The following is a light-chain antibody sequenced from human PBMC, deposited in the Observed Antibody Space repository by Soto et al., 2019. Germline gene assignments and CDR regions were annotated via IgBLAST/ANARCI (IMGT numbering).Light chain of an antibody. CDR2: LAS. J-gene: IGKJ1*01. CDR1: QSLLGSNGYNY. Sequence: DIVMTQSPLSLPVTPGESASISCRSSQSLLGSNGYNYLDWYVQKPGQSPQLLISLASNRASGVPDRFSGSGSGTDFTLKISRVEAEDVGVYHCMQSLQGPPTFDQRTKVDTK. V-gene: IGKV2-28*01. CDR3: MQSLQGPPT.